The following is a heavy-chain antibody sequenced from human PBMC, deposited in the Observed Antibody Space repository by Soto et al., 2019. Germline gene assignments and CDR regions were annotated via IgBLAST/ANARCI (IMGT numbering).Heavy chain of an antibody. CDR1: GGTFTSYA. D-gene: IGHD3-3*01. V-gene: IGHV1-69*06. Sequence: QVQLLQSGAEVKKPGSSVKVSCKASGGTFTSYAISWVRQAPGQGLEWMGGIVPVFGTATYAQRFQGGVTMSGDRSARTAYLEMSDVGPDDTAVYYCARGPLWSPSQRPPGGMDVWGQGTSVIGSS. CDR3: ARGPLWSPSQRPPGGMDV. J-gene: IGHJ6*02. CDR2: IVPVFGTA.